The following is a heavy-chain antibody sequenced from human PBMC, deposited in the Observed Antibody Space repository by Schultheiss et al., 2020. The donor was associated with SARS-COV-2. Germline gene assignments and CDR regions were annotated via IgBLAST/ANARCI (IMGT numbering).Heavy chain of an antibody. CDR2: IYYSGST. Sequence: LVKPTQTLTLTCTFSGFSLSTSGMRASWIRQPPGKGLEWIGYIYYSGSTNYNPSLKSRVTISVDTSKNQFSLKLSSVTAADTAVYYCARGIYDFAIHDAFDIWGQGTMVTVSS. V-gene: IGHV4-61*08. CDR3: ARGIYDFAIHDAFDI. J-gene: IGHJ3*02. CDR1: GFSLSTSGMR. D-gene: IGHD3-3*01.